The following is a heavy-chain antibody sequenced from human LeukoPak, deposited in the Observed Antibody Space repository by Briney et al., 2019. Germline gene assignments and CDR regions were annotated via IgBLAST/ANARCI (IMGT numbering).Heavy chain of an antibody. V-gene: IGHV4-34*01. J-gene: IGHJ4*02. Sequence: SETLSLTCAVYGGSFSGNYWSWIRQPPGKGLEWIGDINHSGTTNYSPSLKSRVTISVDTSKNQFSLKLSSVTAADTAVYYCARGADTARRNFDYWGQGTLVTVSS. CDR3: ARGADTARRNFDY. CDR1: GGSFSGNY. D-gene: IGHD5-18*01. CDR2: INHSGTT.